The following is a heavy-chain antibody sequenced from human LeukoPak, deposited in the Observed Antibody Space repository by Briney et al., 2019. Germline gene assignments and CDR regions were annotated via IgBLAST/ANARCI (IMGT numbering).Heavy chain of an antibody. V-gene: IGHV1-8*01. CDR2: MNPNSGNT. J-gene: IGHJ6*02. CDR1: GYTFTSYD. D-gene: IGHD3-16*01. CDR3: AREENVPSRDYYYYYGMDV. Sequence: ASVKVSCKASGYTFTSYDINWVRQATGQGLEWMGWMNPNSGNTGYAQRFQGWVTMTRDTSISTAYMELSRLRSDDTAVYYCAREENVPSRDYYYYYGMDVWGQGTTVTVSS.